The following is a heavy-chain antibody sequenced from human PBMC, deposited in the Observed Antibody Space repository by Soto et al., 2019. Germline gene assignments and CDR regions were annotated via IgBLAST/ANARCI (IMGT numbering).Heavy chain of an antibody. J-gene: IGHJ4*02. CDR2: IYYSGST. Sequence: QLQLQESGPGLVKPSETLSLTCTVSGGSISSSSYYWGWIRQPPGKGLEWIGSIYYSGSTYYNPSLKSRVTISVDTSKNQFSLKLSSVTAADTAVYYCARLSELSGPHLQYYFDYWGQGTLVTVSS. V-gene: IGHV4-39*01. CDR3: ARLSELSGPHLQYYFDY. D-gene: IGHD2-15*01. CDR1: GGSISSSSYY.